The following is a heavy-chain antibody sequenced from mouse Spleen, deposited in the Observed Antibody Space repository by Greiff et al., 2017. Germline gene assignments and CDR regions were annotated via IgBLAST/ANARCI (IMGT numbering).Heavy chain of an antibody. CDR1: GFTFSSYA. CDR3: ARGRGTTVVARRYFDY. V-gene: IGHV5-6-5*01. CDR2: ISSGGST. Sequence: DVMLVESGGGLVKPGGSLKLSCAASGFTFSSYAMSWVRQTPEKRLEWVASISSGGSTYYPDSVKGRFTISRDNARNILYLQMSSLRSEDTAMYYCARGRGTTVVARRYFDYWGQGTTLTVSS. J-gene: IGHJ2*01. D-gene: IGHD1-1*01.